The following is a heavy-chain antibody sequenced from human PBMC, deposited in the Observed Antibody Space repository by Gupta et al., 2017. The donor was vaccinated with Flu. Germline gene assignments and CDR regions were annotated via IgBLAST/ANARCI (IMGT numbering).Heavy chain of an antibody. CDR3: TREHDVGIFPVVDPFDY. CDR1: GFSTANYA. D-gene: IGHD3-3*01. CDR2: IRTKPYGEET. V-gene: IGHV3-49*04. J-gene: IGHJ4*02. Sequence: EVQLVESGGGPVQPGRSLRLSCTASGFSTANYAISWVRQAPGKGLQWVGFIRTKPYGEETQYAASVKGRFTISRDDSKNVAYLQMSSLKSEDTATYFCTREHDVGIFPVVDPFDYWGPGTLVTVSS.